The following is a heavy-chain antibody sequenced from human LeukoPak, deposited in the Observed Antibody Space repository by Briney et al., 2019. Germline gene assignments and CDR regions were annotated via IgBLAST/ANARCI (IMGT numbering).Heavy chain of an antibody. V-gene: IGHV3-23*01. D-gene: IGHD3-10*01. CDR3: AKDTRVDY. Sequence: AGGSLRLSCAASGFTFSDYYMTWVRQAPGKGLEWVSVISGSGGFTYYADSVKGRFTISTDNSKNTLYLQMNSLRAEDTAVYYCAKDTRVDYWGQGTLVTVSS. CDR1: GFTFSDYY. J-gene: IGHJ4*02. CDR2: ISGSGGFT.